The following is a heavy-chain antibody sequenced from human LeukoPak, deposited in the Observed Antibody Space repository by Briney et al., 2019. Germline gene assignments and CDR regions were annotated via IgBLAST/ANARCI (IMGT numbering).Heavy chain of an antibody. CDR2: ISYDGSNK. CDR1: GFTFSSYA. J-gene: IGHJ4*02. D-gene: IGHD3-3*01. Sequence: GGSLRLSCAASGFTFSSYAMHWVRQAPGKGLEWVAVISYDGSNKYYADSVKGRFTISRDNSKNTLYLQMNSLRAEDTAVYYCARNSGVEWLLRDYWGQGTLVTVSS. V-gene: IGHV3-30-3*01. CDR3: ARNSGVEWLLRDY.